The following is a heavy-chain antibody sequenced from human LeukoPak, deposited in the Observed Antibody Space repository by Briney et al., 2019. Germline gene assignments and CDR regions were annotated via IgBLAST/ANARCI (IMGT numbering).Heavy chain of an antibody. Sequence: GGSLRLSCAASGFTFSSYGMHWVRQAPGKGLEWVAFIRYDGSNKYYADSVKGRFTISRDNSKNTLYLQMNSLRAEDTAVYYRAKADEYYDYVWGSYRPHKFDYWGQGTLITVSS. D-gene: IGHD3-16*02. CDR3: AKADEYYDYVWGSYRPHKFDY. CDR2: IRYDGSNK. V-gene: IGHV3-30*02. CDR1: GFTFSSYG. J-gene: IGHJ4*02.